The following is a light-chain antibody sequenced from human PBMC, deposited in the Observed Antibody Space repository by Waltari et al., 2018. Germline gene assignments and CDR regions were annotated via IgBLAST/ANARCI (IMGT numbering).Light chain of an antibody. CDR3: SSTDNSDNHKVV. CDR1: ALPKKY. CDR2: EDT. V-gene: IGLV3-10*01. Sequence: SYDLTQPPSVSVSPGQTAMITCSGHALPKKYAFWYQQKSGRAPVVVIYEDTKRPSGIPERFSGSSSGTMATLTISGAQVEDEADYYCSSTDNSDNHKVVFGGGTKLTVL. J-gene: IGLJ2*01.